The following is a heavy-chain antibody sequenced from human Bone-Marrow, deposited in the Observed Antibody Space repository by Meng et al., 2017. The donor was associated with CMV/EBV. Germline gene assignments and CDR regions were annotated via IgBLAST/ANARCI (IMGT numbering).Heavy chain of an antibody. J-gene: IGHJ4*02. V-gene: IGHV1-2*02. D-gene: IGHD6-13*01. CDR3: ARGGGYSSSWPLGY. CDR2: INPNSGGT. Sequence: EVKEPWAAVKVSVHASGYSFTGYYMHWERQAPGQGLEWMGWINPNSGGTNYAQKFQGRVTMTRDTSISTAYMELSRLRSDDTAVYYCARGGGYSSSWPLGYWGQGTLVTVSS. CDR1: GYSFTGYY.